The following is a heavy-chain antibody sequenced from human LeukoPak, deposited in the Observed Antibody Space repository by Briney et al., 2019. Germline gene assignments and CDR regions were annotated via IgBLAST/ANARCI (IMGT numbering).Heavy chain of an antibody. V-gene: IGHV4-39*01. CDR2: IYYSGST. CDR3: ARIRRYSGSPIDY. Sequence: SETLSLTCSVSGGTISNSSYDWAWMRKPPGKGLEWVGSIYYSGSTFYNSSLKSRVTISVDTSKNQFSLKLSSVTAADTAVYYCARIRRYSGSPIDYWGQGTLVTVSS. J-gene: IGHJ4*02. CDR1: GGTISNSSYD. D-gene: IGHD1-26*01.